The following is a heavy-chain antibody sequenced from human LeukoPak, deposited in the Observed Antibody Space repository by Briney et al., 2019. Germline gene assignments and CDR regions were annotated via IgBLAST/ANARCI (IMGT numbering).Heavy chain of an antibody. J-gene: IGHJ6*03. Sequence: ASVKVSCKASGYTFTSYGISWVRQAPGQGLEWMGWISAYNDNTNYAQKLRGRVTMTTDTSTSTAYMELRSLRSDDTAVYYCARRWADRVVRGEDDYYYMDVWGRGTTVIISS. D-gene: IGHD3-10*01. CDR1: GYTFTSYG. V-gene: IGHV1-18*01. CDR3: ARRWADRVVRGEDDYYYMDV. CDR2: ISAYNDNT.